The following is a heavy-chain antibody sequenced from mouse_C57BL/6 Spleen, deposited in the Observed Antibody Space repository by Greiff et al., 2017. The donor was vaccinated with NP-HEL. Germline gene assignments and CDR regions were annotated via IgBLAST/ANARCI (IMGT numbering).Heavy chain of an antibody. CDR3: ARRGTTVVVHWYFDV. V-gene: IGHV1-50*01. Sequence: VQLQQPGAELVKPGASVKLSCKASGYTFTSYWMQWVKQRPGQGLEWIGEIDPSDSYTNYNQKFKGKATLTVDTSSSTAYMQLSSLTSEDSAVYYCARRGTTVVVHWYFDVWGTGTTVTVSS. CDR1: GYTFTSYW. D-gene: IGHD1-1*01. CDR2: IDPSDSYT. J-gene: IGHJ1*03.